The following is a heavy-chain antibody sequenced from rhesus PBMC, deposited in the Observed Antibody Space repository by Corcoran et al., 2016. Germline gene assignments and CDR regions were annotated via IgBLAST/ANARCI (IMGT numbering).Heavy chain of an antibody. Sequence: QVQLQESGPGLVTPSETLSLTCAVSGYSISSGYGWSWIRQPPGKGLGWVGYIGGSSGSTNDSPSRKSRVTISKDTSKNQFSLKLNSVTAADTAVYYCARGALGYSGYSTFDYWGQGILVTVSS. V-gene: IGHV4-127*01. CDR3: ARGALGYSGYSTFDY. CDR1: GYSISSGYG. J-gene: IGHJ4*01. D-gene: IGHD5-42*01. CDR2: IGGSSGST.